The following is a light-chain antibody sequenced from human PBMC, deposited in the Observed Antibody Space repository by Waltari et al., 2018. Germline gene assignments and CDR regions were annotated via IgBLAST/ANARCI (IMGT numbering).Light chain of an antibody. V-gene: IGLV3-21*02. J-gene: IGLJ2*01. CDR3: QVWVQSDHRVV. Sequence: SYVLTQPPSMSVAPGQPATVTCGGDNIVDNSVHWYQQRAGQAPVLVIFDDTELPSGLPERFSRSGTDNTATLTIKRVEAGDEADYFCQVWVQSDHRVVFGGGTRLTVL. CDR1: NIVDNS. CDR2: DDT.